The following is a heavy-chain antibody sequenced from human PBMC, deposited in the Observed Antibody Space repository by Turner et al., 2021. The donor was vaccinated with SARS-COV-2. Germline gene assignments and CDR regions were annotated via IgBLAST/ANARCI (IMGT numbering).Heavy chain of an antibody. D-gene: IGHD1-26*01. Sequence: QVQLQQWGAGLLKPSETLSLTCAVYGGSFSGYYWSWIRQPPGKGLEWIRDINHSGSTNYNPSLKSRVTISVDTSKNQFSLKLSSVTAADTAVYYCARGIKGVLMSGSYYYYGMDVWGQGTTVTVSS. CDR3: ARGIKGVLMSGSYYYYGMDV. CDR2: INHSGST. V-gene: IGHV4-34*01. J-gene: IGHJ6*02. CDR1: GGSFSGYY.